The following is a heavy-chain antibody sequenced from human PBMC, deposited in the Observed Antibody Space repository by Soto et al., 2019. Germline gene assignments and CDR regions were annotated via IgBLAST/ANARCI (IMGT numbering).Heavy chain of an antibody. V-gene: IGHV3-33*01. CDR3: ARGSPRNTDFDY. Sequence: QVQLVESGGGVVQPGRSLRLSCAASGFTFSSYGMHWVRQAPGKGLEWVAVIWYDGSNKYYADSVKGRFTISRDNSKNTLYLQMNSLRAEDTAVYYCARGSPRNTDFDYWGQGTLVNVSS. D-gene: IGHD1-1*01. CDR1: GFTFSSYG. CDR2: IWYDGSNK. J-gene: IGHJ4*02.